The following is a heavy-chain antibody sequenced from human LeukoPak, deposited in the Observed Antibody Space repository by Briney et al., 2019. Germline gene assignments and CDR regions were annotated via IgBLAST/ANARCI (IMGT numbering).Heavy chain of an antibody. CDR1: GGSISSYY. J-gene: IGHJ4*02. CDR2: IYYSGST. D-gene: IGHD3-3*02. Sequence: SETLSLTCTVSGGSISSYYWSWIRQPPGKGLEWTGYIYYSGSTNYNPSLKSRVTISVDTSKNQFSLKLSSVTAADTAVYYCAIAAVGFLEWLLFDYWGQGTLVTVSS. V-gene: IGHV4-59*01. CDR3: AIAAVGFLEWLLFDY.